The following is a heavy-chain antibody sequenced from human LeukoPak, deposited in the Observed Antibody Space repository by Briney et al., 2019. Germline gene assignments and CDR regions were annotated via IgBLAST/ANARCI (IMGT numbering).Heavy chain of an antibody. CDR1: RFTFTSFR. J-gene: IGHJ4*02. CDR3: VRDPIYGDFNGGTGY. D-gene: IGHD4-17*01. V-gene: IGHV3-7*01. CDR2: IKQDGSEK. Sequence: GGTLRLSCAASRFTFTSFRMSWVRQTPGKGLEWVATIKQDGSEKYYVDSVKGRFTISRDNAKSSLYVQMSSLRAEDTAVYYCVRDPIYGDFNGGTGYWGQGTLVTVSS.